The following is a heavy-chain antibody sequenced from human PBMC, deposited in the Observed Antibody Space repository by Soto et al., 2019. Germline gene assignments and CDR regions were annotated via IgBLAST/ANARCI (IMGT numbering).Heavy chain of an antibody. CDR2: ISGSGDST. D-gene: IGHD6-19*01. J-gene: IGHJ1*01. CDR3: AKGVPGIAVAGTGYFQH. V-gene: IGHV3-23*01. Sequence: EVQLLESGGGLVQSGGSLRLSCAASGFTFSSYAMSWVRQAPGKGLEWVSGISGSGDSTYYADSVKGRFTISRDNSKKTLYLQMNSLRAEDTAVYYCAKGVPGIAVAGTGYFQHWGQGTLVTVSS. CDR1: GFTFSSYA.